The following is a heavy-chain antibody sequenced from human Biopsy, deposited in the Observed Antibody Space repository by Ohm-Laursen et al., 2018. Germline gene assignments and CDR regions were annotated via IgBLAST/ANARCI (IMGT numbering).Heavy chain of an antibody. CDR3: STGGGDFYYNGMDV. CDR2: IKSKFDGETT. D-gene: IGHD3-16*01. J-gene: IGHJ6*02. CDR1: GFTFGDAW. V-gene: IGHV3-15*01. Sequence: GSLRLSCTAAGFTFGDAWMSWIRQAPGKGLEWVGRIKSKFDGETTDYAAPVKGRFIISRDDSKSTLLLQMNSLKVEDTGVYFCSTGGGDFYYNGMDVWGQGTTVTVSS.